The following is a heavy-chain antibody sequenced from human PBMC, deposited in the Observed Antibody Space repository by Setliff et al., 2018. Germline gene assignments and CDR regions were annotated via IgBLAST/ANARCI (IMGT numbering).Heavy chain of an antibody. V-gene: IGHV4-39*07. Sequence: SETLSLTCTVSGGSISSSLYYWGWIRQPPGKGLEWIGSIYYSGSTYYNPSLKSRVTISVDTSKNQFSLKLSSVTAADTAVYYCARVSGMGSPPYYYYYYCMDVWGQGTTVTVSS. J-gene: IGHJ6*02. CDR1: GGSISSSLYY. CDR3: ARVSGMGSPPYYYYYYCMDV. D-gene: IGHD6-25*01. CDR2: IYYSGST.